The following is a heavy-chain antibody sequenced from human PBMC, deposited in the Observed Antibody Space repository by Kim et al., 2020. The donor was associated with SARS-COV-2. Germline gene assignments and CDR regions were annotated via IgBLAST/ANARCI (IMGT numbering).Heavy chain of an antibody. CDR3: AKDQSPPGITMPGGVVDL. CDR1: GFTFSSYG. V-gene: IGHV3-30*18. J-gene: IGHJ2*01. D-gene: IGHD3-10*01. CDR2: ISYDGSNK. Sequence: GGSLRLSCAASGFTFSSYGMHWVRQAPGKGLEWVAVISYDGSNKYYADSVKGRFTISRDNSKNTLYLQMKSLRAEETAVYYCAKDQSPPGITMPGGVVDLGGRGPLVTVSS.